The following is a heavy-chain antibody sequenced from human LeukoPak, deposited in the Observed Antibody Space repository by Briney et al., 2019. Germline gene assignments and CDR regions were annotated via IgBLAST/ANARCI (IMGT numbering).Heavy chain of an antibody. J-gene: IGHJ4*02. D-gene: IGHD2-2*01. V-gene: IGHV3-21*01. Sequence: PGASLILSCASSVFTFSNYSMNWVRHAPGKGLEWSSSISSSSRYKYYADSVKGRFTISRDNAKNSLYLQMNSLRAEDTAVYYCARRSVRSGTSWVFWGQGTLVTVSS. CDR2: ISSSSRYK. CDR1: VFTFSNYS. CDR3: ARRSVRSGTSWVF.